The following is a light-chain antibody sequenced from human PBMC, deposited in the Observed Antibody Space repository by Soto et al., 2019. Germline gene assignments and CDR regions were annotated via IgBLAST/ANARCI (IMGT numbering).Light chain of an antibody. J-gene: IGKJ3*01. CDR1: QSLLHSNGFNY. Sequence: DLVMTQSPLSLPVTPGEPASISCRSSQSLLHSNGFNYLDWYVQKPGQSPQLLIYLGSNRASGVPDRFSGSGSGTDFTLKISRVEAEDVGVYYCMQALQTPFTFGPGTKVDIK. V-gene: IGKV2-28*01. CDR3: MQALQTPFT. CDR2: LGS.